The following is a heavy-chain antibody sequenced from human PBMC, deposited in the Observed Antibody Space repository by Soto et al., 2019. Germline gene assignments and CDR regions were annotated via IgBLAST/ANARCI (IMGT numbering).Heavy chain of an antibody. D-gene: IGHD2-21*02. CDR3: ARVYHCGGDCYLYYYYGMDV. J-gene: IGHJ6*02. CDR2: ISAYNGNT. Sequence: QVQLVQSGAEVKKPGASVKVSCKASGYTFTSYGISWVRQAPGQGLEWMGWISAYNGNTNYAQKLQGRVTMTTDTSTSTAYMELRSLRSDDTAVYYCARVYHCGGDCYLYYYYGMDVWGQVTTVTVSS. CDR1: GYTFTSYG. V-gene: IGHV1-18*01.